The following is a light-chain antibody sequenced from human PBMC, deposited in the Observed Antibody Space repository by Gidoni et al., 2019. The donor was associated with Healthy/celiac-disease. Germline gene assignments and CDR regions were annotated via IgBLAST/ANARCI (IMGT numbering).Light chain of an antibody. CDR3: QQYDNLPST. Sequence: DIQMTQSPSSLSASVGDRVTITCQASPDISNYLNWYQQKPGKTPKLLIYDASNLETGVPSRFSGSGSGTDFTFTISSLQPEDIATYYCQQYDNLPSTFGGXTKVEIK. CDR1: PDISNY. V-gene: IGKV1-33*01. J-gene: IGKJ4*01. CDR2: DAS.